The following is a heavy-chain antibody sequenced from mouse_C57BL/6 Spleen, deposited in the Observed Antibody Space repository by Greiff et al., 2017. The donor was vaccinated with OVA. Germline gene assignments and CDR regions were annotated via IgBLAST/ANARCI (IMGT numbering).Heavy chain of an antibody. CDR2: IYPSDSET. J-gene: IGHJ4*01. V-gene: IGHV1-61*01. CDR1: GYTFTSYW. Sequence: QVQLKQPGPELVRPGSSVKLSCKASGYTFTSYWMDWVKQRPGQGLEWIGNIYPSDSETHYNQKFKDKATLTVDKSSSTAYMQLSSLTSEDSAVYYCARSWGRDAMDYWGQGTSVTVSS. CDR3: ARSWGRDAMDY.